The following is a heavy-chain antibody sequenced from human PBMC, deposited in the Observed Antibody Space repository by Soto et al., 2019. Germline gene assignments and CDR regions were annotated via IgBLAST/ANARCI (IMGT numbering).Heavy chain of an antibody. CDR3: AKGGIASGYDLMRDY. CDR2: ISYDGSNK. Sequence: GGSLRLSCAASGFTFSSYGMHWVRQAPGKGLEWVAVISYDGSNKYYADSVKGRFTISRDNSKNTLYLQMNSLRAEDTAVYYCAKGGIASGYDLMRDYWGQGTLVTVSS. V-gene: IGHV3-30*18. J-gene: IGHJ4*02. CDR1: GFTFSSYG. D-gene: IGHD5-12*01.